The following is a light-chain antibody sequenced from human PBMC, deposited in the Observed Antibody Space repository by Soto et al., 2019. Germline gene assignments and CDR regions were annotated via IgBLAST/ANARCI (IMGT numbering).Light chain of an antibody. CDR2: GAS. V-gene: IGKV3-20*01. Sequence: IVLTQSPGTMSLSPGERATLSFRASQSITSSDLAWYQQKAGQAPRLLIYGASNRATGIPDRFSGSGSGTDFTLIISRLEPEDFAVYYCQQYGSSLPITFGQGTRLEIK. CDR1: QSITSSD. J-gene: IGKJ5*01. CDR3: QQYGSSLPIT.